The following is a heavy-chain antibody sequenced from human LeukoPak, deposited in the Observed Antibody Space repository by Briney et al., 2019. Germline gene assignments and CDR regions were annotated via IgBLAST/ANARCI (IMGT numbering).Heavy chain of an antibody. J-gene: IGHJ4*02. D-gene: IGHD1-26*01. CDR2: INSDGSST. CDR3: GRESSVGAHKAFDY. V-gene: IGHV3-74*01. Sequence: PGGSLRLSCAASGFTFSSYWMHWVRHAPGEGLGWVSRINSDGSSTTYADSGKGRFTISRDNAKSTLYLQMNSLSGEDTAVYYCGRESSVGAHKAFDYWGQGTLVTVSS. CDR1: GFTFSSYW.